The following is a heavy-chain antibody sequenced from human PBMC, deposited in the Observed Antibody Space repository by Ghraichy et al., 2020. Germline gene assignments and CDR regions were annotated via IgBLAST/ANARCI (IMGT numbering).Heavy chain of an antibody. Sequence: GESLNTSCAASGFTFSVYYMSWIRQAPGKGLEWVSYISPGGTTMYYADSVKGRFTISRDNAKNSLYLQMNSLRAEDTAMYYCAKDILPAGLFFDFWGQGTLVTVSS. J-gene: IGHJ4*02. CDR3: AKDILPAGLFFDF. CDR1: GFTFSVYY. V-gene: IGHV3-11*01. D-gene: IGHD2-2*01. CDR2: ISPGGTTM.